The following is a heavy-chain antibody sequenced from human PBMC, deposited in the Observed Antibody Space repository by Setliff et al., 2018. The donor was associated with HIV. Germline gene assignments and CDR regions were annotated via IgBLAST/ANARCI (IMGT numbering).Heavy chain of an antibody. CDR2: INWNGGRT. Sequence: GGSLRLSCAASGFIFDDYGMSWVRQAPGKGLEWVSGINWNGGRTGYADSVKGRFTISRDNAKNSLYLHMDSLTAEDTAVYYCAREALSRDGYSYFDYWGQGTLVTVSS. V-gene: IGHV3-20*04. CDR3: AREALSRDGYSYFDY. D-gene: IGHD5-12*01. CDR1: GFIFDDYG. J-gene: IGHJ4*02.